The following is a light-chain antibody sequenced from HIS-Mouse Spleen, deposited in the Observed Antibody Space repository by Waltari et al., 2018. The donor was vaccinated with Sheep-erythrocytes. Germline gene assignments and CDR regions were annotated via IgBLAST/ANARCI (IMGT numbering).Light chain of an antibody. Sequence: EIVLTQSPGTLSLSPGERAHLPCRASQSVSSSYLAWYQQKPGQAPRLLIYGASSRATGIPDRFSGSGSGTDFTLTISRLEPEDFAVYYCQQYGSSPRTFGQGTKVEIK. J-gene: IGKJ1*01. V-gene: IGKV3-20*01. CDR3: QQYGSSPRT. CDR2: GAS. CDR1: QSVSSSY.